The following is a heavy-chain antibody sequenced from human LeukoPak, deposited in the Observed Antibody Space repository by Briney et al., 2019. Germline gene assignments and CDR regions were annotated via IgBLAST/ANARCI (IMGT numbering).Heavy chain of an antibody. CDR1: GYSFTSYW. CDR2: IYPGDSDT. V-gene: IGHV5-51*01. CDR3: ARNLGYSYGYNWFDP. J-gene: IGHJ5*02. Sequence: GESLKISCKGSGYSFTSYWIGWVRQMPGKGLEWMGIIYPGDSDTRYSSSFQGQVTISADKSISTAYLQWSSLKASDTAMYYCARNLGYSYGYNWFDPWGQGTLVTVSS. D-gene: IGHD5-18*01.